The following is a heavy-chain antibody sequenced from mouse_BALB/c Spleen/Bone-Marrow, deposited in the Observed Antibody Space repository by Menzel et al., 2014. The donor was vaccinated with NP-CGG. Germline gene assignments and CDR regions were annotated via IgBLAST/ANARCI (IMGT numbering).Heavy chain of an antibody. CDR2: IDPSDSET. Sequence: VQLQQSGPQLVRPGASVKKSCKASGYSFTSYWMHWVKQRPGQGLEWIGMIDPSDSETKLNQKFKDKATLTVDKSSSTAYLQLSSPTSEDSAVYYCARRDNAPFAYWGQGTLVTVSA. D-gene: IGHD1-3*01. V-gene: IGHV1S126*01. CDR3: ARRDNAPFAY. CDR1: GYSFTSYW. J-gene: IGHJ3*01.